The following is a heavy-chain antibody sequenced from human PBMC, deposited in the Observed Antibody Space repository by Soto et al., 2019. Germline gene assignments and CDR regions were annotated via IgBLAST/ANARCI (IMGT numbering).Heavy chain of an antibody. CDR1: GFTFSSYG. CDR3: AKDSRRFDY. J-gene: IGHJ4*02. CDR2: IWYDGSNK. V-gene: IGHV3-33*06. Sequence: GGSLRLSCAASGFTFSSYGMHWVRQAPGKGLEWVAVIWYDGSNKYYADSVKGRFTISRDNSKNTLFLQMSGLRAEDTAVYYCAKDSRRFDYWGQGTLVTVSS.